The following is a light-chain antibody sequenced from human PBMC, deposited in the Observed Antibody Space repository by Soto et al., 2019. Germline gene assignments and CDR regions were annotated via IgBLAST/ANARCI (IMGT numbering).Light chain of an antibody. CDR3: ASKAGSSRHVV. CDR1: RRDIGDSNY. V-gene: IGLV2-8*01. Sequence: QSALTQPPSASGSPGQSVTISCTGSRRDIGDSNYVSWYQQHPRKAPKLIISEVINRPSGVPYRFSASQSGNTASLTISGLQAEDEADYYCASKAGSSRHVVFGGGTKLTVL. CDR2: EVI. J-gene: IGLJ2*01.